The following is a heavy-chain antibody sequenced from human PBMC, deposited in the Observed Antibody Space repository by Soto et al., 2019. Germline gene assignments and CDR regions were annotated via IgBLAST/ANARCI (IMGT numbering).Heavy chain of an antibody. Sequence: ASVKVSCKASGYTFTNYYMHWVRQAPGQGLEWMGWMNPRSGGTKYAQAFQDRVNMTRDASISTAYMEVTSLRHGDTAAYLCARSDDSTSHPLDLWGPGTLVTVSS. CDR2: MNPRSGGT. CDR1: GYTFTNYY. CDR3: ARSDDSTSHPLDL. J-gene: IGHJ5*02. V-gene: IGHV1-2*02. D-gene: IGHD4-4*01.